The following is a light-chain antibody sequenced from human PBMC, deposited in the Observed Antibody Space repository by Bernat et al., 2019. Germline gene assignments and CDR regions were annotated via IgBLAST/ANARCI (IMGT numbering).Light chain of an antibody. CDR1: SSNIGSNT. CDR2: SNN. V-gene: IGLV1-44*01. Sequence: QSVLTQPPSASGTPGQRVTISCSGSSSNIGSNTVNWYQQLPGTAPKLLIYSNNQRPSGVPDRFSGSKSGTSASLAISWLQSDDEADYYCAAWDDSLNGPVFGGGTKLTVL. J-gene: IGLJ3*02. CDR3: AAWDDSLNGPV.